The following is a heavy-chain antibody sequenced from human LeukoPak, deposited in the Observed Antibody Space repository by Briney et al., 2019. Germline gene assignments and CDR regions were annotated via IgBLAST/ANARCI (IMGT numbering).Heavy chain of an antibody. Sequence: QAGGSLRLSCAASGFTFNNYWMSWVRQAPGKGLEWVANIKQDGSEKYYVDSVKGRFTISRDNAKNSVYLQMNSLRPEDTAVYYCAREGYYFDYWGQGTLVTVS. J-gene: IGHJ4*02. CDR1: GFTFNNYW. CDR3: AREGYYFDY. V-gene: IGHV3-7*01. CDR2: IKQDGSEK.